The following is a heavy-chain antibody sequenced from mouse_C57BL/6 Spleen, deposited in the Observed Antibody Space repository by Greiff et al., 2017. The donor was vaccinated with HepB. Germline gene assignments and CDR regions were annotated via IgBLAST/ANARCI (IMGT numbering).Heavy chain of an antibody. CDR1: GYTFTSYW. D-gene: IGHD4-1*01. V-gene: IGHV1-69*01. CDR2: IDPSDSYT. CDR3: ARNWFYAMDY. Sequence: QVQLQQPGAELVMPGASVKLSCKASGYTFTSYWMHWVKQRPGQGLEWIGEIDPSDSYTNYNQKFKGKSTLTVDKSSSTAYMQRSSLTSEDSAVYYCARNWFYAMDYWGQGTSVTVSS. J-gene: IGHJ4*01.